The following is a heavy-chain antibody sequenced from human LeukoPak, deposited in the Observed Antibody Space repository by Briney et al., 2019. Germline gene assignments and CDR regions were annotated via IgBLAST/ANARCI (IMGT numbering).Heavy chain of an antibody. Sequence: PSQTLSLTCTVSGGSISSGSYYWSWIRQPAGKGLEWIGRIYTSGSTNYNPSPKSRVTISVDTSKNQFSLKLSSVTAADTAVYYCARDPPYDSSAFDIWGQGTMVTVSS. J-gene: IGHJ3*02. D-gene: IGHD3-22*01. V-gene: IGHV4-61*02. CDR2: IYTSGST. CDR1: GGSISSGSYY. CDR3: ARDPPYDSSAFDI.